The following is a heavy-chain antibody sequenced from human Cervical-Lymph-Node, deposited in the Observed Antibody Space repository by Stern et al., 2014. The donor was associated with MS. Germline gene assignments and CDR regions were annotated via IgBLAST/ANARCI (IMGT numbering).Heavy chain of an antibody. V-gene: IGHV3-72*01. J-gene: IGHJ4*02. CDR1: GFTFSDHY. CDR2: IRNKANSYTA. CDR3: TRRSAAGPLDY. Sequence: EVQLLESGGGLVQPGGSLRLSCAASGFTFSDHYMDWVRQAPGQGLEWVGRIRNKANSYTAEYAASVQGRFTMSRDDSKNSLYLQMNRLKTEDTAVYYCTRRSAAGPLDYWGQGILVTVSS. D-gene: IGHD6-13*01.